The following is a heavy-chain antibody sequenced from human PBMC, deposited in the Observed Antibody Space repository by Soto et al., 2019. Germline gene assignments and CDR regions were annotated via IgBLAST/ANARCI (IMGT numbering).Heavy chain of an antibody. D-gene: IGHD3-10*02. Sequence: EVQLVESGGGLVQPGGSLRLSCAASGITVSSNYMSWVRQAPGKGLEWVSVIYSGGSTYYADSVKGRFTISRDNSKNTLYLQMNSLRAEDTAVFYCARDFYYYGRGTTGGYFDYWGQGTLVTVSS. V-gene: IGHV3-66*01. CDR2: IYSGGST. CDR3: ARDFYYYGRGTTGGYFDY. J-gene: IGHJ4*02. CDR1: GITVSSNY.